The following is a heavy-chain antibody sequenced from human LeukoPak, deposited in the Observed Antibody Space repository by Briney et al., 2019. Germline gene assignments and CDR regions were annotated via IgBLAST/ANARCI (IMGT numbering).Heavy chain of an antibody. V-gene: IGHV1-2*02. D-gene: IGHD1-14*01. CDR3: ARQGCSTTPWHPRARDAFDI. CDR1: GYTFTGYY. Sequence: GASVKVSCKASGYTFTGYYMHWVRQAPGQGLEWMGWINSNTGGTNYARKFQGRVTMTRDTSIGTANMELSRLRSDDTAVYYCARQGCSTTPWHPRARDAFDIWGQGTMVTVSS. J-gene: IGHJ3*02. CDR2: INSNTGGT.